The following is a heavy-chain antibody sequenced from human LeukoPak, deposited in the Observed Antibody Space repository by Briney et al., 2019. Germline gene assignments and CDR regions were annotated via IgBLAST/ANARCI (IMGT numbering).Heavy chain of an antibody. CDR3: ARGVGQDAFDI. CDR1: GFSVSNNY. V-gene: IGHV3-53*01. D-gene: IGHD1-26*01. J-gene: IGHJ3*02. CDR2: VYSGGGT. Sequence: GGSLRLSCVASGFSVSNNYMSWVRQAPGKGLEWVSVVYSGGGTYYADSVKGRFTISRDISKNTLYLQMNSPRVEDTAVYYCARGVGQDAFDIWGQGTMVTVSS.